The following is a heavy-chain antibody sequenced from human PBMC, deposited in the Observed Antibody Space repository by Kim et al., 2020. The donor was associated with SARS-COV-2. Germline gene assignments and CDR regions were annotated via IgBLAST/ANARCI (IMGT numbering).Heavy chain of an antibody. CDR1: GFTVSSNY. J-gene: IGHJ6*02. CDR3: ATDYYDSSGYYWYYGMDV. V-gene: IGHV3-66*02. D-gene: IGHD3-22*01. CDR2: IYSGGST. Sequence: GGSLRLSCAASGFTVSSNYMSWVRQAPGKGLEWVSVIYSGGSTYYADSVKGRFTISRDNSKNTLYLQMNSLRAEDTAVYYCATDYYDSSGYYWYYGMDVWGQGTTVTVSS.